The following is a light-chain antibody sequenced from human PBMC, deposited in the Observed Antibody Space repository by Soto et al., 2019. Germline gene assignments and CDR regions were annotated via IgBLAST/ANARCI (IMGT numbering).Light chain of an antibody. CDR2: ESS. Sequence: EIVLTQSPATLSFSPVERATLSCRASQNVANYLDWYQQKPGQAPRLLIYESSNRATGIAARFSGSGSGTDFTLTISSLEPEDFAVYYCQKRSNWPQTFGQGTKVDIK. J-gene: IGKJ1*01. CDR1: QNVANY. V-gene: IGKV3-11*01. CDR3: QKRSNWPQT.